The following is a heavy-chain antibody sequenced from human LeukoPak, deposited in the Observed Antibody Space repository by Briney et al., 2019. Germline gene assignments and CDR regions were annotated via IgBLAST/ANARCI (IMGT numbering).Heavy chain of an antibody. D-gene: IGHD6-19*01. CDR1: GGTFSSYA. J-gene: IGHJ4*02. CDR3: ASTYSSGWYYLDY. V-gene: IGHV1-69*04. CDR2: IIPILGIA. Sequence: SVKVSCKASGGTFSSYAISWVRQAPGQGLEWMGRIIPILGIANYAQKCQGRATITADKSTSTAYMELSSLTSEDTAVYYCASTYSSGWYYLDYWGQGTLVTVSS.